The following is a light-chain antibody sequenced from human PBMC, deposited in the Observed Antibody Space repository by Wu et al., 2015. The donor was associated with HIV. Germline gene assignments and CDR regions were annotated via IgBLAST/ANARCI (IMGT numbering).Light chain of an antibody. CDR1: QSVSSN. J-gene: IGKJ4*01. V-gene: IGKV3-15*01. CDR2: GAS. Sequence: EIVMTQSPATLSMSPGERATLSCRASQSVSSNLAWYQQKPGQTPRLLIYGASTRATGIPARFSGSGSGTEFTLTISSMQSEDFAVYYCQQYNNWPLTFGGRPRWRSN. CDR3: QQYNNWPLT.